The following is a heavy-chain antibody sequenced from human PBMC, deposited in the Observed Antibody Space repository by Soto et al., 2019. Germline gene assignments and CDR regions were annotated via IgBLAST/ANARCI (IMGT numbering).Heavy chain of an antibody. CDR3: ARYGGSGSYYRFDWFDP. Sequence: PSETLSLTCAVYGGSFSGYYWSWIRQPPGKGLEWIGEINHSGSTNYNPSLKSRVTISVDTSKNQFSLKLSSVTAADTAVYYCARYGGSGSYYRFDWFDPWGQGTLVT. CDR1: GGSFSGYY. J-gene: IGHJ5*02. D-gene: IGHD3-10*01. CDR2: INHSGST. V-gene: IGHV4-34*01.